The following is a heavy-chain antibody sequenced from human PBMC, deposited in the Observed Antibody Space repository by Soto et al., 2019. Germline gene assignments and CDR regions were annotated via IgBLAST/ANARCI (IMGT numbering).Heavy chain of an antibody. J-gene: IGHJ4*02. D-gene: IGHD5-12*01. Sequence: PSETLSLTCTVSGASIRSSTFYWGWIRQPPGKGQETIANIYYDGSTYYNTYLKSRVTISVDTSKNKISLKLSTVTAADTAVYNCARSHIVPRLFMYPYDYWGQGTLVTVSS. CDR3: ARSHIVPRLFMYPYDY. V-gene: IGHV4-39*01. CDR1: GASIRSSTFY. CDR2: IYYDGST.